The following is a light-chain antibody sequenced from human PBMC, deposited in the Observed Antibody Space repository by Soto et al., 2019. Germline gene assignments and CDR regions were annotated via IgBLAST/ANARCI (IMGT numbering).Light chain of an antibody. Sequence: MVLTQSPDTLSLSPGERATLSCRASQSMNNNYLAWYQQKPGQAPRLLINGASSRATGIPDRFSGSGSGTDFTLTISRLEPEDFAVYYCQQYENSPRTSFGQGTNLEIK. J-gene: IGKJ2*01. CDR1: QSMNNNY. V-gene: IGKV3-20*01. CDR3: QQYENSPRTS. CDR2: GAS.